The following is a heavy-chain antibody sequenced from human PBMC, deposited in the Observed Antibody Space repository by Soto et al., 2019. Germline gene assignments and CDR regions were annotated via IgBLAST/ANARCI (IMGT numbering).Heavy chain of an antibody. CDR3: AKDPNGFYVGAFDF. CDR1: GFTLSTYG. J-gene: IGHJ3*01. D-gene: IGHD3-16*01. Sequence: PVGSLRLSCAASGFTLSTYGMTWVRQAPGKGPEWVASISGGGGTISYTESVKGRFSISRDHSKNTLYLQMNNLRAEDTAIYFCAKDPNGFYVGAFDFWGQGTMVTVSS. CDR2: ISGGGGTI. V-gene: IGHV3-23*01.